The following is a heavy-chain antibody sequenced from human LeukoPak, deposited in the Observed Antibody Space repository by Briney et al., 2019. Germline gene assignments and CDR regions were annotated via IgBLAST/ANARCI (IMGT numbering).Heavy chain of an antibody. CDR1: GFTFSDYY. D-gene: IGHD2-2*01. Sequence: PGGSLRLSCAASGFTFSDYYMTWIRQAPGKGLEWVSYISSSGSTIHYADSVKGRFTISRDNAKNSLYLQMNSLRAEDTAVYYCTRGGLYCSSMSCYPVYWGQGTLVTVSS. CDR2: ISSSGSTI. V-gene: IGHV3-11*01. CDR3: TRGGLYCSSMSCYPVY. J-gene: IGHJ4*02.